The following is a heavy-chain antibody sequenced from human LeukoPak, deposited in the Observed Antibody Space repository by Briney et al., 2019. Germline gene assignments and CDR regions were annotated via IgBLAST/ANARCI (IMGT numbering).Heavy chain of an antibody. CDR1: GFTFDDYA. V-gene: IGHV3-23*01. D-gene: IGHD1-26*01. Sequence: PGGSLRLSCAASGFTFDDYAMQWVRQAPGKGLEWVAGITSSGNTTYYADPVKGRFTISRDNSRNILYPQMNSLRAEDTAIYYCAKDFGGSDYDWYFDLWGRGTVVTVSS. CDR3: AKDFGGSDYDWYFDL. J-gene: IGHJ2*01. CDR2: ITSSGNTT.